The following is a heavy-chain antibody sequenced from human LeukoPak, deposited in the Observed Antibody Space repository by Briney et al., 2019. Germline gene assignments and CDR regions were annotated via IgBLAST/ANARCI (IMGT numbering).Heavy chain of an antibody. CDR2: INTGNGNT. J-gene: IGHJ5*02. Sequence: ASVKVSCKASGYTFTSYGISWVRQAPGQGLEWMGWINTGNGNTKYSQEFQGRVTITRDTSASTAYMELSSLRSEDMAVYYCARGARFRFYGSGTYYTSLPFDPWGQGTLVTVSS. CDR1: GYTFTSYG. V-gene: IGHV1-3*03. CDR3: ARGARFRFYGSGTYYTSLPFDP. D-gene: IGHD3-10*01.